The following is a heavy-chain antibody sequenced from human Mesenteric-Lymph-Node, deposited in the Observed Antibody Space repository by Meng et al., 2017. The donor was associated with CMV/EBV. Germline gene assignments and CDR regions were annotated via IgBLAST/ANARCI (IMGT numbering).Heavy chain of an antibody. V-gene: IGHV4-39*01. J-gene: IGHJ4*02. D-gene: IGHD1-26*01. CDR1: GDSISSGPYY. Sequence: SETLSLTCTVSGDSISSGPYYWGWIRQPLGKGLEWIGSIYYYGTTHYNPSLMSRVTISIDTSKNQFSLKLSSVTAADTAVYYCARQGRESGSFYMVGFGHYFFDYWGQGALVTVSS. CDR3: ARQGRESGSFYMVGFGHYFFDY. CDR2: IYYYGTT.